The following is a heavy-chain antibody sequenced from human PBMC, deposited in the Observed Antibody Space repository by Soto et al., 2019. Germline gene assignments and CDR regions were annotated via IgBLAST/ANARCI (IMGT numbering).Heavy chain of an antibody. CDR3: ARALSAWLTIHAFDI. CDR2: IYSGGST. J-gene: IGHJ3*02. D-gene: IGHD3-9*01. Sequence: EVQLVESGGGLVQPGGSLRLSCAASGFTVSSNYMSWVRQAPGKGLEWVSVIYSGGSTYYADSVKGRYTISRHNNKNTLYLQMNSLRAEDTAVYYCARALSAWLTIHAFDICAEGTIVTVSS. V-gene: IGHV3-53*04. CDR1: GFTVSSNY.